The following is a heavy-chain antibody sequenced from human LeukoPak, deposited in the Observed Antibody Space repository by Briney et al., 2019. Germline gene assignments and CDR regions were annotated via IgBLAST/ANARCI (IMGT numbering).Heavy chain of an antibody. CDR2: MYASGSA. D-gene: IGHD2-15*01. CDR3: ARDIVAASPDGFDV. V-gene: IGHV4-4*07. J-gene: IGHJ3*01. Sequence: SETLSLTCSVSGGSVSSFFWSWIRQPAGKGLEWLGRMYASGSANYNPSLKSRISMSVDTSKSQFSLNLTSVTAADTAVYYCARDIVAASPDGFDVWGQGTTGTVSS. CDR1: GGSVSSFF.